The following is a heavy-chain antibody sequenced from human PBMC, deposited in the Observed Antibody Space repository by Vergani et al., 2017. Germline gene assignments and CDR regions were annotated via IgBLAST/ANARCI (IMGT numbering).Heavy chain of an antibody. V-gene: IGHV3-30*03. CDR2: ISYDGTQK. D-gene: IGHD1-1*01. J-gene: IGHJ1*01. Sequence: QVHLVESGGGVVQPVRSLRLSCVVSGFTSRYYGMHWVRQAPGKGLEWVAVISYDGTQKYYADSVKGRFTISRDNSKGTLYLQMNSLRTEDTAVYYCATKSCGTPGCQIGYFREWGQGTLVTVSS. CDR1: GFTSRYYG. CDR3: ATKSCGTPGCQIGYFRE.